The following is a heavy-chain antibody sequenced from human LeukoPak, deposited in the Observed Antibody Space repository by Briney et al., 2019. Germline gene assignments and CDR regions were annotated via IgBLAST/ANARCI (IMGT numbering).Heavy chain of an antibody. V-gene: IGHV1-18*01. J-gene: IGHJ3*02. Sequence: RASVKVSCKTSGYTFTIYGISWVRQAPGQGLEWMGLISAYGNTNYAQNLQGRVTMTTDTSTSTAYMELRSLRSDDTAVYYCTRGPETYYDILRAYAFDIWGQGTMVTVSS. CDR1: GYTFTIYG. D-gene: IGHD3-9*01. CDR3: TRGPETYYDILRAYAFDI. CDR2: ISAYGNT.